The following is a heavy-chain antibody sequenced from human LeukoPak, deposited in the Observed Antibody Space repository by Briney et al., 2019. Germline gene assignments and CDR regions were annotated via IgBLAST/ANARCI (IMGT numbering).Heavy chain of an antibody. CDR3: ARGRGYDLSFDS. CDR1: GGSFSSGGYY. D-gene: IGHD5-12*01. J-gene: IGHJ4*02. V-gene: IGHV4-31*03. CDR2: IYYSGST. Sequence: SETLSLTCTDSGGSFSSGGYYWNWIRQHPGKGLEWIGYIYYSGSTSYNPSLQSRVTISVDTSKNHFSLKLSSVTAADTAVYYCARGRGYDLSFDSWGQGTLVTVSS.